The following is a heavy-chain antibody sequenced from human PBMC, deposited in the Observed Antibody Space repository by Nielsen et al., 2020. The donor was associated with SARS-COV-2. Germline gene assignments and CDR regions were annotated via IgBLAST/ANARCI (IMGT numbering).Heavy chain of an antibody. D-gene: IGHD3-22*01. CDR2: IYYSGCT. J-gene: IGHJ3*01. CDR3: ARDPRYDSSGYQIDTFDV. Sequence: SETLSLTCTVSGGSVSSGSYYWSWIRQPPGKGLEWIGYIYYSGCTNYNPSLRSRVTISVDTSKNQFSLKLSSVTAADTAVYYCARDPRYDSSGYQIDTFDVWGQGTTVTVSS. V-gene: IGHV4-61*01. CDR1: GGSVSSGSYY.